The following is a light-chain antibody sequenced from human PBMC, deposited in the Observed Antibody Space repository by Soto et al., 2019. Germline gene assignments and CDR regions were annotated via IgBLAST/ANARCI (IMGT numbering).Light chain of an antibody. J-gene: IGKJ3*01. CDR1: RDVRIY. CDR2: QTS. CDR3: QQYYIYPPA. Sequence: DIQMTQSPSTLSASVGDRVTITGRASRDVRIYLAWYQQKPGKAPKLLMYQTSTLEAGVPSRFSGGGSETEFTLAISGLQPEDFATYFCQQYYIYPPAFGPGTKVEI. V-gene: IGKV1-5*03.